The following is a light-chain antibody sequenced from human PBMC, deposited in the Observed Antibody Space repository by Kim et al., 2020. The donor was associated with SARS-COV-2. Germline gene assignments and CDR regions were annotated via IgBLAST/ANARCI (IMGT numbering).Light chain of an antibody. Sequence: QSITISCTGTSRDVGVYKYVSWYQQHPGKAPKLVIYEVSNRPSGVSNRFSGSKSGNTASLTISGLQAEDEADYYCSSYIRGSTNYVFGTGTKVTVL. CDR1: SRDVGVYKY. J-gene: IGLJ1*01. V-gene: IGLV2-14*01. CDR3: SSYIRGSTNYV. CDR2: EVS.